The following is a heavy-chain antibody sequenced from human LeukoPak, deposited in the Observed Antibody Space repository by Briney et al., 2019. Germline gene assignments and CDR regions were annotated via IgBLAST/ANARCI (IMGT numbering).Heavy chain of an antibody. Sequence: GGSLRLSCAASGFTFSSYGMHWVRQAPGKGLEWVAVISYDGSNKYSADSVKGRFTVSRDNSKNTLYLQMNSLRPEDTAVYFCAKDHDSSRYYWDYWGQGTIVAVSS. D-gene: IGHD3-22*01. CDR1: GFTFSSYG. J-gene: IGHJ4*02. CDR3: AKDHDSSRYYWDY. CDR2: ISYDGSNK. V-gene: IGHV3-30*18.